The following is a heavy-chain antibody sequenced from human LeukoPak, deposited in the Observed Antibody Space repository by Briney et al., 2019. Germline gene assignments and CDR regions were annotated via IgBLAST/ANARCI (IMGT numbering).Heavy chain of an antibody. D-gene: IGHD6-19*01. CDR3: ARAQAESSGLDY. CDR1: GFTFSSYS. J-gene: IGHJ4*02. CDR2: ISSSSSYI. V-gene: IGHV3-21*01. Sequence: GGSLRLSCAASGFTFSSYSMTWVGQAPGKGLGWVSSISSSSSYIYYADSVKGRFTISRDNAKNSLYLQMNSLRAEDTAVYYCARAQAESSGLDYWGQGTLVTVSS.